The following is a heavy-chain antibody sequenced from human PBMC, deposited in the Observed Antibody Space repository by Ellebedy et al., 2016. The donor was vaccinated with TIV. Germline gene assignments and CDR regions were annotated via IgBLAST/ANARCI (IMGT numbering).Heavy chain of an antibody. Sequence: SVKVSCKASAGTFSSYAISWVRQAPGQGLEWMGRIIPILGIANYAQKFQGRVMITADKSTSTAYMELSSLRSEDTAVYYCARDRDSSSWYFGGYYYYGMDVWGQGTTVTVSS. CDR2: IIPILGIA. CDR3: ARDRDSSSWYFGGYYYYGMDV. CDR1: AGTFSSYA. J-gene: IGHJ6*02. D-gene: IGHD6-13*01. V-gene: IGHV1-69*04.